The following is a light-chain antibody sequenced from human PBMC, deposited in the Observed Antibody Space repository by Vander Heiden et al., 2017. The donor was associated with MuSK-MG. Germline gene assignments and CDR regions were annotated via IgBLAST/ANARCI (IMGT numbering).Light chain of an antibody. CDR2: AAS. CDR1: QSISSY. Sequence: DIQMTQSPSSLSASVGDRVTITCRASQSISSYLNWYQQKPGKAPKLLIYAASSLQSGVPSRFSGSGYGTDFTLTISSRQPEDFAPYYCQQSDCNRCLTFGGGTKVEIK. V-gene: IGKV1-39*01. J-gene: IGKJ4*01. CDR3: QQSDCNRCLT.